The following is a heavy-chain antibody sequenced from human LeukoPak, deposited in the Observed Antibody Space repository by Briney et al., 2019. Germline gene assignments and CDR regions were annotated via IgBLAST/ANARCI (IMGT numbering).Heavy chain of an antibody. CDR3: TTDRGSYYTDY. V-gene: IGHV3-15*01. CDR1: GFTFSNAW. D-gene: IGHD1-26*01. CDR2: IKSKTDGGTT. J-gene: IGHJ4*02. Sequence: GGSLRLSCAASGFTFSNAWMSWVRQAPGKGLEWVGRIKSKTDGGTTDYAAPVKGRFTISRDDSKKTLYLQMNSLKTEDTAVYYCTTDRGSYYTDYWGQGTLVTVSS.